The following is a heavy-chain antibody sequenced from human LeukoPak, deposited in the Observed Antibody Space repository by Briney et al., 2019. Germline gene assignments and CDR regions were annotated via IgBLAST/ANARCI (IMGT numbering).Heavy chain of an antibody. CDR2: IYSSGST. J-gene: IGHJ3*02. Sequence: SETLSLTCTVSGGSINSGSYYWSWIQQPAGEGLEWIGRIYSSGSTNYSPSLKSRVTISVDTSKNQFSLKLSSVTAADTAVYYCARHADEDIVVVVAATPLDAFDIWGQGTMVTVSS. V-gene: IGHV4-61*02. CDR3: ARHADEDIVVVVAATPLDAFDI. CDR1: GGSINSGSYY. D-gene: IGHD2-15*01.